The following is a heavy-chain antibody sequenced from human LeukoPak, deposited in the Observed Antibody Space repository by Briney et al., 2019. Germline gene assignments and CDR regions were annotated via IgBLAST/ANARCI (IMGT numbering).Heavy chain of an antibody. Sequence: GESLKISCKGSGYSFTSYWIGWVRQMPGKGLEWMGIIYPGDSDTRYTPSFQGQVTISADKSISTAYLQWSSLKASDTAMYYCARGLLWFGEAYDAFDIWGQGTMVTVSS. J-gene: IGHJ3*02. CDR1: GYSFTSYW. CDR2: IYPGDSDT. CDR3: ARGLLWFGEAYDAFDI. D-gene: IGHD3-10*01. V-gene: IGHV5-51*01.